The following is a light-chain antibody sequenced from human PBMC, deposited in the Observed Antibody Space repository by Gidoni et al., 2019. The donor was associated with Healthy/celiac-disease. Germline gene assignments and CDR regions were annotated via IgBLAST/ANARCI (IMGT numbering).Light chain of an antibody. J-gene: IGKJ3*01. V-gene: IGKV1-27*01. CDR2: AAS. CDR1: QGISNY. CDR3: QGGFT. Sequence: DIQMTHSPSSLSASVGDRVTITCRASQGISNYLAWYQQKPGKVPKLLIYAASTLQSGVPSRFSGSGAGTDFTLTISSLQPEDVATYYCQGGFTFGPGTKVDIK.